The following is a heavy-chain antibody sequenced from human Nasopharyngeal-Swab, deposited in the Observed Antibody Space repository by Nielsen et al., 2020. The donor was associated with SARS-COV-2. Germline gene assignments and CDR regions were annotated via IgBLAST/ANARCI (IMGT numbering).Heavy chain of an antibody. V-gene: IGHV1-69*13. Sequence: SVKVSCKASGGTFSSYAISWVRQAPGQGLEWMGGIIPIFGTANYAQKFQGRVTITADESTSTAYMELSSLRSEDTAVYYCARDGKYGSLYFYYWGQGTLVTVSS. D-gene: IGHD6-13*01. CDR3: ARDGKYGSLYFYY. CDR1: GGTFSSYA. J-gene: IGHJ4*02. CDR2: IIPIFGTA.